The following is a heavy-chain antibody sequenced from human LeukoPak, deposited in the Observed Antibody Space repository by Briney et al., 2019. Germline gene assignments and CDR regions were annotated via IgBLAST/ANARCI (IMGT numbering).Heavy chain of an antibody. CDR2: IYYSGST. CDR3: AREGGGSYSRGWFDP. D-gene: IGHD1-26*01. CDR1: GDSMISGGFS. V-gene: IGHV4-30-4*07. J-gene: IGHJ5*02. Sequence: PSETLSLTCAVSGDSMISGGFSWSWIRQPPGKGLEWIGYIYYSGSTSYNPSLKSRVTISIDTSTNEFFLNVNSVTAADTAVYFCAREGGGSYSRGWFDPWGQGTLVTVSS.